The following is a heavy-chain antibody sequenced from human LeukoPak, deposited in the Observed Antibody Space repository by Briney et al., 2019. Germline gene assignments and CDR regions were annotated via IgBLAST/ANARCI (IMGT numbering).Heavy chain of an antibody. D-gene: IGHD6-19*01. CDR3: AREGGIAVAGTAWYYFDY. V-gene: IGHV4-59*01. CDR2: IYYSGST. Sequence: SETLSLTCTVSGGSISSYYWSWIRQPPGKGLEWIGYIYYSGSTNYNPSLKSRVTISVDTSKNQFSLKLSSVTAADTAVYYCAREGGIAVAGTAWYYFDYWGQGTLVTVSS. CDR1: GGSISSYY. J-gene: IGHJ4*02.